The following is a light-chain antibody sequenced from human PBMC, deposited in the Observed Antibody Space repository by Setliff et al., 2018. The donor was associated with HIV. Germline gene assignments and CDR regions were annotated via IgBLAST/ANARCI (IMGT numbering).Light chain of an antibody. V-gene: IGLV2-8*01. CDR3: SSYAGSDTLYV. J-gene: IGLJ1*01. CDR1: SGDVGGYAF. CDR2: EVS. Sequence: QSALAQPPSASGSPGQSVTISCTGTSGDVGGYAFVSWYQQLSGKAPKLIIYEVSKRPSGVPARFSGSKSGNTASLTVSGLLPEDEADYYCSSYAGSDTLYVLGSGTKVTVL.